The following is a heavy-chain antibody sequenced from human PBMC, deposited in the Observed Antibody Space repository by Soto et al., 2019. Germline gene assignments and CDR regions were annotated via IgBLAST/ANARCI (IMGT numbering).Heavy chain of an antibody. V-gene: IGHV1-46*01. CDR3: ARVIPGAEAWFDP. CDR2: INPSGGST. J-gene: IGHJ5*02. D-gene: IGHD2-2*01. Sequence: GASVKVSCKASGYTFTSYYMHWVRQAPGQGLEWMGIINPSGGSTTYAQKFQGRVTMTIDTSTSTAYLDLRSLTSDDTAVYYCARVIPGAEAWFDPWGQGTLVTVSS. CDR1: GYTFTSYY.